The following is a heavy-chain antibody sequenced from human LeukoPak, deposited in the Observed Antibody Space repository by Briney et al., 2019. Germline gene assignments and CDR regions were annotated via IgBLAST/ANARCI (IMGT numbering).Heavy chain of an antibody. CDR2: IKEDGSEK. Sequence: GGSLRLSCAASGFTFSSNWMSWVRRAPGRGLEWVANIKEDGSEKYYVDSVKGRFTISRDNAKNTLYLQMNSLRAEDTAVYYCARENIAAAGPNPNFDYWGQGTLVTVSS. D-gene: IGHD6-13*01. V-gene: IGHV3-7*01. CDR3: ARENIAAAGPNPNFDY. CDR1: GFTFSSNW. J-gene: IGHJ4*02.